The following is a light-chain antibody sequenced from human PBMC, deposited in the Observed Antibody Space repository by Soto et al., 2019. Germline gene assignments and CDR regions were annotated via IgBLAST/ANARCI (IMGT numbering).Light chain of an antibody. V-gene: IGKV3-15*01. J-gene: IGKJ1*01. CDR1: QSVSRN. Sequence: EIVMKQSPATLPVSAGENSTLSCSPSQSVSRNLAWYLQKPGQAPRLLIYDASTRATDIPARFSGSGSGTEFTLTISSLQSEDFAVYYCQQHNNWPPWTFGQGTKVDIK. CDR2: DAS. CDR3: QQHNNWPPWT.